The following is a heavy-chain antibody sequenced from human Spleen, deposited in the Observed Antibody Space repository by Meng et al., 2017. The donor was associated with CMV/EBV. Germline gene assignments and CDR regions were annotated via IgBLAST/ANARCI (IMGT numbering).Heavy chain of an antibody. Sequence: SAKVSCKASGYTFTTYDINWVRQATGQGLEWMGRMNPNSVNTGYSQWSQGRVTITSDTSISTAYMELSSLRSEDTAVYYCARGQGTGWFDPWGKGTLVTVSS. V-gene: IGHV1-8*03. CDR2: MNPNSVNT. J-gene: IGHJ5*02. D-gene: IGHD3-10*01. CDR1: GYTFTTYD. CDR3: ARGQGTGWFDP.